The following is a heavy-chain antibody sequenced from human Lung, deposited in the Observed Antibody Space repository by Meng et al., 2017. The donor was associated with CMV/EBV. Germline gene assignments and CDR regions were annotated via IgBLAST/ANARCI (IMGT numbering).Heavy chain of an antibody. V-gene: IGHV3-30*01. CDR1: GFSFSTYA. D-gene: IGHD3-3*01. CDR2: ISFDGTNK. CDR3: ARGSKIYFGSEWYGPFGRHFYGLGV. Sequence: GGSLRLXCVASGFSFSTYAVHWVRQAPDKGLEWVAVISFDGTNKYYGDSVKGRFTVSRDNSQNTLYLQMNSPRTEDTAMYYCARGSKIYFGSEWYGPFGRHFYGLGVWXQGTTVTVSS. J-gene: IGHJ6*02.